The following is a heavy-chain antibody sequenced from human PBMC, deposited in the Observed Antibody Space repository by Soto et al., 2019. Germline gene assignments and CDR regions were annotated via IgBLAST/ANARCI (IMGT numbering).Heavy chain of an antibody. CDR2: IIPIFGTA. Sequence: SVKVSCKASGGTFSSYAISWVRQAPGQGLEWMGGIIPIFGTANYAQKFQGRVTITADESTSTAYMELSSLRSEDTAVYYCATGDCGGDCYSGIFDYWGQRTLVTVSS. J-gene: IGHJ4*02. D-gene: IGHD2-21*02. CDR3: ATGDCGGDCYSGIFDY. CDR1: GGTFSSYA. V-gene: IGHV1-69*13.